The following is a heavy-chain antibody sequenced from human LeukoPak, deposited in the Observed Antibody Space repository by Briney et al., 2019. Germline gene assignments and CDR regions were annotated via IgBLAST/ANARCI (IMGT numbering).Heavy chain of an antibody. J-gene: IGHJ6*03. CDR2: ISGSGGIT. Sequence: GGSLRLSCAASGFTLSNYGMTWVRQAPGKGLEWVSAISGSGGITHYADSVKGRFTISRDNSKNTLYMQMNSLRAEDTAVYYCAKVPYENYYYYMDVWGKGTTVTVSS. D-gene: IGHD3-22*01. CDR1: GFTLSNYG. V-gene: IGHV3-23*01. CDR3: AKVPYENYYYYMDV.